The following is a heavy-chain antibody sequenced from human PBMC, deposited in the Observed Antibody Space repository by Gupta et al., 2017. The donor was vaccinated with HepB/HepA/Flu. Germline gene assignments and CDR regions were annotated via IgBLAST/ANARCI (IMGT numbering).Heavy chain of an antibody. CDR1: GFAFIDFA. J-gene: IGHJ6*04. CDR2: IRGDGGDI. CDR3: VKDHYTRARDIYIHVDV. Sequence: EEHLLESGGVVVQPGGFLRLACAAFGFAFIDFAMSWVRQTPGKGLEWLSEIRGDGGDINYADAVRGRITISRDNSINTLYLQMHSLRAEDTAVYYCVKDHYTRARDIYIHVDVWGKGTTVTVSS. V-gene: IGHV3-23*01. D-gene: IGHD2-2*02.